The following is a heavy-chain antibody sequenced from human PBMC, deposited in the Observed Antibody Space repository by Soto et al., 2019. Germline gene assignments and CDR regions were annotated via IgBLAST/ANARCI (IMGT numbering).Heavy chain of an antibody. V-gene: IGHV4-39*01. CDR1: GGSISSSSYY. J-gene: IGHJ4*02. CDR3: ARPGPGYYGSGSQFDY. CDR2: IYYSGST. D-gene: IGHD3-10*01. Sequence: PSETLSLTCTVSGGSISSSSYYWGWIRQPPGKGLEWIGSIYYSGSTYYNPSLKSRVTISVDTSKNQFSLKLSSVTAADTAVYYCARPGPGYYGSGSQFDYWGQGTLVTVSS.